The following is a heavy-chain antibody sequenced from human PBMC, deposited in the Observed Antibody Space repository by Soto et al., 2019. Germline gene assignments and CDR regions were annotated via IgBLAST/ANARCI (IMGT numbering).Heavy chain of an antibody. CDR1: GGTFSSYA. CDR3: ARVAYYYDSSGYPVYYFDY. Sequence: SVKVSCKACGGTFSSYAISWVRQAPGQGLEWMGGIIPIFGTANYAQKFQGRVTITADESTSTAYMELSSLRSEDTAVYYCARVAYYYDSSGYPVYYFDYWGQGTLVTVSS. CDR2: IIPIFGTA. D-gene: IGHD3-22*01. V-gene: IGHV1-69*13. J-gene: IGHJ4*02.